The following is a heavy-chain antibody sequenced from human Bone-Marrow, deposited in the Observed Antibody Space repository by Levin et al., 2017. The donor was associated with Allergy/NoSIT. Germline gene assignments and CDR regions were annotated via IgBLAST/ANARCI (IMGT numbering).Heavy chain of an antibody. Sequence: GGSLRLSCAASGFTFSSYGMHWVRQAPGKGLEWVAVIWYDGSNKYYEDSVKGRFTISRDNSKNTLYLQMNSLRAEDTAVYYCARDGRKDNWNYGYYYYMDVWGKGTTVTVSS. J-gene: IGHJ6*03. CDR2: IWYDGSNK. CDR1: GFTFSSYG. D-gene: IGHD1-7*01. V-gene: IGHV3-33*01. CDR3: ARDGRKDNWNYGYYYYMDV.